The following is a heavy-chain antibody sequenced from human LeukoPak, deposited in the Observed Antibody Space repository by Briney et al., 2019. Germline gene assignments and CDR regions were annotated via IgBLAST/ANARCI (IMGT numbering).Heavy chain of an antibody. CDR2: IYDSGSK. CDR1: GGSISSGGYS. Sequence: SETLSLTCAVSGGSISSGGYSWSWIRQPPGKGLEWIGYIYDSGSKYYNPSLKSRVTISVDKSKNQFSLNLSSVTAADTAVYYCARGAPAAVTNYFDYWGQGTLVTVSS. CDR3: ARGAPAAVTNYFDY. D-gene: IGHD2-2*01. J-gene: IGHJ4*02. V-gene: IGHV4-30-2*01.